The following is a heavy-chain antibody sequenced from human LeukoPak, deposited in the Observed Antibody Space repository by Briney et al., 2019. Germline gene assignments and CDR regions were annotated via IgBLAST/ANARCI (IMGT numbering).Heavy chain of an antibody. D-gene: IGHD1-14*01. CDR2: IHSSGTT. CDR3: ARVLSASESLYYFDY. V-gene: IGHV4-4*07. Sequence: SETLSLTCTVSGGSISGYYWSWIRQPAGKPLEWIGRIHSSGTTNYNPSLKSRVTTSLDTSKNQFSLKLNSVIAADTAVYYCARVLSASESLYYFDYWGQGTLVTVSS. CDR1: GGSISGYY. J-gene: IGHJ4*02.